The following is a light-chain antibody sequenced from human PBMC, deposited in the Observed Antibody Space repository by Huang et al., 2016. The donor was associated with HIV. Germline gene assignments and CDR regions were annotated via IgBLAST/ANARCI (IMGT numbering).Light chain of an antibody. CDR2: WAA. CDR1: QSVLDSSTNKNY. Sequence: DIVMTQSPDSLAVSLGERATINCKSSQSVLDSSTNKNYLAWYQQKPGQPPTVLIYWAATRKSGVPDRFSGSGSGTDFSLTISSLQAEDVAVYYCQQYYSSLTFGGGTKVEIK. CDR3: QQYYSSLT. J-gene: IGKJ4*01. V-gene: IGKV4-1*01.